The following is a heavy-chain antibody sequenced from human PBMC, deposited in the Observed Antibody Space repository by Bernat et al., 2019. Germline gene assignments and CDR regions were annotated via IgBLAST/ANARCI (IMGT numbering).Heavy chain of an antibody. D-gene: IGHD3-3*01. CDR3: ARGAYDFWSGYPNWFDP. CDR1: GFTFSDYY. Sequence: QVQLVESGGGLVKPGGSLRLSCAASGFTFSDYYMSWIRQAPGKGLDWVSYISSSSSYTNYADSVKGRFTISRDNAKNSLYLQMNSLKTEDTAVYYCARGAYDFWSGYPNWFDPWGQGTLVTVSS. CDR2: ISSSSSYT. J-gene: IGHJ5*02. V-gene: IGHV3-11*05.